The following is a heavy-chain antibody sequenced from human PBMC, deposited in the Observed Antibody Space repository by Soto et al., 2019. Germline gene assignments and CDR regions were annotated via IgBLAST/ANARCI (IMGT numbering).Heavy chain of an antibody. J-gene: IGHJ4*02. V-gene: IGHV2-5*02. CDR3: ARRRGGFGGGWTTPDFDY. Sequence: QITLKESGPTLVKPTQTLTLTCSFSGFSLNTGGVGVGWIRQPPGKALEWLAVIYWDDDKSWSPSLRDRLTIPRDAHEDQVVLTVTNIDPVDTATYSCARRRGGFGGGWTTPDFDYWGQGTLVTVSS. D-gene: IGHD6-19*01. CDR2: IYWDDDK. CDR1: GFSLNTGGVG.